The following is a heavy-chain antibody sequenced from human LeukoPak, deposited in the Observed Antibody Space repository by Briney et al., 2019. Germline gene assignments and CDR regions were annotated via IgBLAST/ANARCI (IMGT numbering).Heavy chain of an antibody. CDR2: IYHSGST. CDR1: GGSISSGGYS. D-gene: IGHD6-6*01. V-gene: IGHV4-30-2*03. Sequence: PSQTLSLTCAVSGGSISSGGYSWSWIRQPPGKGLEWIGYIYHSGSTYYNPSLKSRVTISVDTSKNQFSLRLSSVTAADTAVYYCARHRGSSSLFDYWGQGTLVTVSS. J-gene: IGHJ4*02. CDR3: ARHRGSSSLFDY.